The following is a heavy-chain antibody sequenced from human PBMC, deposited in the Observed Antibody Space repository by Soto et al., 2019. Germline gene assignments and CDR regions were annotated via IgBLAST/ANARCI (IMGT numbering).Heavy chain of an antibody. Sequence: LSCSASPFTFSGCPMGWVRQAPGKGLEWVSAISGSGGSTCYADSVRGRFTISRDNSKNTLYLQMNSLRAEDTAVYHGAKVVFSSGYGLDYWGQGTLVTFSS. CDR3: AKVVFSSGYGLDY. D-gene: IGHD3-3*01. CDR2: ISGSGGST. V-gene: IGHV3-23*01. J-gene: IGHJ4*02. CDR1: PFTFSGCP.